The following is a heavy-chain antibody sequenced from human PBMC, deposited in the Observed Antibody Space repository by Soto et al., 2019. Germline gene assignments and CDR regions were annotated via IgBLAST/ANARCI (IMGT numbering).Heavy chain of an antibody. V-gene: IGHV3-23*01. J-gene: IGHJ5*02. CDR1: GVIFSSYA. CDR3: AVGRHKTSGSNTWFDP. CDR2: ISDTGGGT. D-gene: IGHD3-22*01. Sequence: HPGGSLRLSCAASGVIFSSYAMNWVRQAPGKGLEWVSTISDTGGGTFYAGSVKGRFTISRDNSKNTLYLQMHSLRADDSAIYFCAVGRHKTSGSNTWFDPWGRGTLVTVS.